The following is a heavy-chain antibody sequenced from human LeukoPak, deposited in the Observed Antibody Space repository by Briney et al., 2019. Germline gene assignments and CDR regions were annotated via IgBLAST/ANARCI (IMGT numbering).Heavy chain of an antibody. D-gene: IGHD6-19*01. Sequence: PGGSLRLSCAASGFTFSSYAMSWVRQAPGKGLEWVSAISGSGGSTYYADSVKGRFTISRDNSKNTLYLQMNSLRAEDTAVYYCAGGVYSSGWYQHWGQGTLVTVSS. J-gene: IGHJ4*02. CDR1: GFTFSSYA. CDR2: ISGSGGST. V-gene: IGHV3-23*01. CDR3: AGGVYSSGWYQH.